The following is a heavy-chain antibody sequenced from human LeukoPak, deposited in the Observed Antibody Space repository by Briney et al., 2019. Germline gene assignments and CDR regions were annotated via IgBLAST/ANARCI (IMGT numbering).Heavy chain of an antibody. CDR1: GFTVSRNY. V-gene: IGHV3-53*01. D-gene: IGHD7-27*01. Sequence: GGSLRLSCAASGFTVSRNYMSWVRQAPGKGLEWVSVIYSGGNTYYADSVKGRFTISRDNSKNTLNLQMHSVRVEDTAIYYCARDQNWEAAYWGQGTLVTVSS. J-gene: IGHJ4*02. CDR3: ARDQNWEAAY. CDR2: IYSGGNT.